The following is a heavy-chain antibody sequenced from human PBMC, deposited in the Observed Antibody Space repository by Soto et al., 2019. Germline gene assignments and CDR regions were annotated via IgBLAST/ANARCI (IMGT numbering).Heavy chain of an antibody. D-gene: IGHD2-21*02. CDR2: INRSGCSR. CDR1: GYTFTSHY. Sequence: ATVKFSCKASGYTFTSHYMHWVRQAPGQGLEWKGIINRSGCSRSYALKFQGRVCMTRDTSTSTVYRELSSLRSEDTGGYYCARGGYCGGGCYPSTFDFWGQGILVTVSS. CDR3: ARGGYCGGGCYPSTFDF. V-gene: IGHV1-46*01. J-gene: IGHJ4*02.